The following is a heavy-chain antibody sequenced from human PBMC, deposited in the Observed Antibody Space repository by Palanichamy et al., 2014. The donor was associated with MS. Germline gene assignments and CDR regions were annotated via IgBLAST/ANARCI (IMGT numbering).Heavy chain of an antibody. V-gene: IGHV3-73*01. CDR3: TRQREGALYFHN. CDR1: GFTFSGSA. CDR2: IRSEANSYAT. D-gene: IGHD1-26*01. Sequence: EVQLVESGGGLVQPGGSLKLSCAASGFTFSGSAMHWVRQASGKGLEWVGRIRSEANSYATAYAASVKGRFTISRDDSKNTAYLQMKSLKTEDTAVYYCTRQREGALYFHNWGQGTLVTVSS. J-gene: IGHJ4*02.